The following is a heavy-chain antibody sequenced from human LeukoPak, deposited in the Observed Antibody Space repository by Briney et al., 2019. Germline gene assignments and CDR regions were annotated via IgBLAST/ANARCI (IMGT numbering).Heavy chain of an antibody. CDR3: SRGPRFDP. CDR2: VNPNSGDT. CDR1: GYSFNIYE. Sequence: ASVKVYCKTSGYSFNIYEINWVRQATGQGLEWMGWVNPNSGDTDYAQKFQGRLTMTRNTSISTAYMELSGLRLEDTAVYYCSRGPRFDPWGQGTQVTVSS. J-gene: IGHJ5*02. V-gene: IGHV1-8*01.